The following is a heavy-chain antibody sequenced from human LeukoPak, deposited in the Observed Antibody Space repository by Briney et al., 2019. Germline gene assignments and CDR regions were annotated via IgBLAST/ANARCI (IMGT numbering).Heavy chain of an antibody. CDR1: GGTFSSYA. CDR3: ARVRGGSYYYYYYYMDV. J-gene: IGHJ6*03. V-gene: IGHV1-18*01. D-gene: IGHD1-26*01. Sequence: ASVKVSCKASGGTFSSYAISWVRQAPGQGLEWMGWISAYNGNTNYAQKLQGRVTMTTDTSTSTAYMELRSLRSDDTAVYYCARVRGGSYYYYYYYMDVWGKGTTVTISS. CDR2: ISAYNGNT.